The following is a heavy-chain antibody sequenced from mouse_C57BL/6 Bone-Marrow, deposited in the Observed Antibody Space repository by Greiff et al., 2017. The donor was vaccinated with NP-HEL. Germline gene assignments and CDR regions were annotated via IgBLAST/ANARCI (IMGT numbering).Heavy chain of an antibody. J-gene: IGHJ2*01. CDR3: ARSLDY. CDR2: IYPGSGST. V-gene: IGHV1-55*01. CDR1: GYTFTSYW. Sequence: QVQLQQPGAELVKPGASVKMSCKASGYTFTSYWITWVKQRPGQGLEWIGDIYPGSGSTNYNEKFKGKATLTADKSSSTAYMQLNSLTSEDSAVYFCARSLDYWGQGTTLTVSS.